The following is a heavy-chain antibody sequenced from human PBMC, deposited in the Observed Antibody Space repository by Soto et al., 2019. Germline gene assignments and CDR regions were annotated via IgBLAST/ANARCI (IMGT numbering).Heavy chain of an antibody. CDR1: GYTFTTYG. D-gene: IGHD3-10*01. CDR2: INTHNGNT. Sequence: GASVKVSCKASGYTFTTYGISWVRQAPGQGLEWLGWINTHNGNTNYAQNLQGRVIMTADTSTNTAYMELRSLRSDDTAIYYCTSEGSAPYYYYGMDAWGKGTTVTVSS. CDR3: TSEGSAPYYYYGMDA. V-gene: IGHV1-18*01. J-gene: IGHJ6*04.